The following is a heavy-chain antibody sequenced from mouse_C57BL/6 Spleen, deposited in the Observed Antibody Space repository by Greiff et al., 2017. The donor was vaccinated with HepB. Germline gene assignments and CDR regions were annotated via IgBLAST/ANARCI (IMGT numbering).Heavy chain of an antibody. D-gene: IGHD3-2*02. V-gene: IGHV5-6*01. Sequence: EVMLVESGGDLVKPGGSLKLSCAASGFTFSSYGMSWVRQTPDKRLEWVATISSGGSYTYYPDSVKGRFTISRDNAKNTLYLQMSSLKSEDTAMYYCARQRDSSGYYAMDYWGQGTSVTVSS. CDR3: ARQRDSSGYYAMDY. CDR2: ISSGGSYT. J-gene: IGHJ4*01. CDR1: GFTFSSYG.